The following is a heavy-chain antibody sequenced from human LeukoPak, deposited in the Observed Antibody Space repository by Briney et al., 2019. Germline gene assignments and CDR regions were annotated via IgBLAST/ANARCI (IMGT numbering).Heavy chain of an antibody. D-gene: IGHD2-15*01. Sequence: ASVKVSCKASGGTFSSYAISLVRQAPGQGLEWMGRIIPIFGTANYAQKFQGRVTITTDESTSTAYMELSGLRSEDTAVYYCARDLYCSGGSCYATGWFDPWGQGTLVTVSS. J-gene: IGHJ5*02. CDR1: GGTFSSYA. V-gene: IGHV1-69*05. CDR3: ARDLYCSGGSCYATGWFDP. CDR2: IIPIFGTA.